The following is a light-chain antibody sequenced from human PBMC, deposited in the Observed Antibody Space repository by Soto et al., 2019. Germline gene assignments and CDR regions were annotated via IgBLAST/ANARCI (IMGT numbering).Light chain of an antibody. V-gene: IGKV3-20*01. Sequence: DIVLTQSPGTLSLSPGERATLSCRASQSVDSRYLAWYQQKPGQAPRLLIYAVSSRATGIPDRFSGSGSGTDFTLTISRLEPEDYAEYYCQQYGSSPRYSFDQGTKLEIK. CDR2: AVS. CDR3: QQYGSSPRYS. CDR1: QSVDSRY. J-gene: IGKJ2*03.